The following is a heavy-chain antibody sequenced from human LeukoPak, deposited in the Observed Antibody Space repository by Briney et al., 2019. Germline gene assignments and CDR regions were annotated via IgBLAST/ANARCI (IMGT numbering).Heavy chain of an antibody. J-gene: IGHJ4*02. D-gene: IGHD3-10*01. Sequence: GGSLRLSCAASGFTFSSYWMHWVRQAPGKGLVWVSRINSDGSSTSYADSVKGRFTISRDNAKNTLYLQMNSLRAEDTAVYYCAKDTQNGLLWFGELLYFDYWGQGTLVTVSS. CDR2: INSDGSST. CDR3: AKDTQNGLLWFGELLYFDY. V-gene: IGHV3-74*01. CDR1: GFTFSSYW.